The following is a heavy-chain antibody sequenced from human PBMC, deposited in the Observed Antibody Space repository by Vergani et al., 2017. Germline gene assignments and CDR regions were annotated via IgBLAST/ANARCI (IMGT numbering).Heavy chain of an antibody. V-gene: IGHV3-53*05. J-gene: IGHJ6*02. CDR3: ARDQGNFGYKGLDV. CDR2: IYSGDST. D-gene: IGHD2-2*02. CDR1: GFTVSSNY. Sequence: EVQLVETGGGLIQPGGSLRLSCAASGFTVSSNYMSWVRQAPGKGLEWVSVIYSGDSTYYAGSVQGRFTISRDNSKNTVYLQMNSLKTEDTAMYYCARDQGNFGYKGLDVWGQGTTVTVSS.